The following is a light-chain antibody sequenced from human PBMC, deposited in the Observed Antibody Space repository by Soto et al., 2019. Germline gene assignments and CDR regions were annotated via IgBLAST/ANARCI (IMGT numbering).Light chain of an antibody. Sequence: ETLMTQSPATLSVSPGERATLSCRASQSVNNNLAWYQQKLGQAPRVLIYGASTRATGIPARFTGSGSGTEFILTITSLQSEDSAVYYCQQRSNSWTFGQGTKVEIK. CDR1: QSVNNN. V-gene: IGKV3-15*01. J-gene: IGKJ1*01. CDR2: GAS. CDR3: QQRSNSWT.